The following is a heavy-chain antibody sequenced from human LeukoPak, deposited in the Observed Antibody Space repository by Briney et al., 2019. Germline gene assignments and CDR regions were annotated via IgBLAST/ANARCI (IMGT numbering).Heavy chain of an antibody. Sequence: SETLSLTCTVSGVSISSSSYYWGWIRQPPGEGLQWIGTIYYTGSTYYNPSLKSRITISVDTSKNQFSLKLSSVTAAETAVYYCARAGYGASVGWYFDLWGRGTLVTVSS. J-gene: IGHJ2*01. V-gene: IGHV4-39*01. CDR1: GVSISSSSYY. CDR2: IYYTGST. D-gene: IGHD4-17*01. CDR3: ARAGYGASVGWYFDL.